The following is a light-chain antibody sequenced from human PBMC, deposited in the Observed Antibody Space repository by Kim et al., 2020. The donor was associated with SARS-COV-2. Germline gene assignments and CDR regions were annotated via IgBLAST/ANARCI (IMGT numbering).Light chain of an antibody. Sequence: SMSPGQTASITCSGDKLGDKYARWYQQKPGQSPVLVIYQDSKRPSGIPERFSGSNSGNTATLTISGTQAMDEADYYCQAWDSSTGVFGGGTQLTVL. CDR2: QDS. V-gene: IGLV3-1*01. J-gene: IGLJ2*01. CDR1: KLGDKY. CDR3: QAWDSSTGV.